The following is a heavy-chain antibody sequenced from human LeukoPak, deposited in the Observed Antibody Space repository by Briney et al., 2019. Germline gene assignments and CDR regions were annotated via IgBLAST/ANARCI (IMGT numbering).Heavy chain of an antibody. D-gene: IGHD3-22*01. CDR1: GGSFSGYY. Sequence: SETLSLTCAVYGGSFSGYYWSWIRQPPGKGLEWIGEINHSGSTNYNPSLKSRLTISVDTSKNQFSLKLSSVTAADTAVYYCARAMRYYYDSSGLYYWGQGTLVTVSS. J-gene: IGHJ4*02. CDR2: INHSGST. V-gene: IGHV4-34*01. CDR3: ARAMRYYYDSSGLYY.